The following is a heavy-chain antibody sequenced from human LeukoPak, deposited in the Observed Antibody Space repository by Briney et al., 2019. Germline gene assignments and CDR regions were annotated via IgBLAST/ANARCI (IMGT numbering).Heavy chain of an antibody. J-gene: IGHJ4*02. V-gene: IGHV1-2*02. D-gene: IGHD5-18*01. Sequence: GASVKVSCKASGYTFTGYYMHWVRQAPGQGLEWMGWINPNSGGTNYAQKFQGRVTMTRDTSISTAYMELSRLRSDDTAVYYCARDDRRGYSYGYDYWGQGTLVTVSS. CDR3: ARDDRRGYSYGYDY. CDR2: INPNSGGT. CDR1: GYTFTGYY.